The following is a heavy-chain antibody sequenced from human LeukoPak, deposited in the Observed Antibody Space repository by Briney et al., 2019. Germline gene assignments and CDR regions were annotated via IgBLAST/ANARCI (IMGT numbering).Heavy chain of an antibody. CDR2: ISSSSSYI. CDR3: ARVASSLGY. J-gene: IGHJ4*02. Sequence: GGTLRLSCAASGFTFSSYGMSWVRQAPGKGLEWVSSISSSSSYIYYADSVKGRFTISRDNAKNSLYLQMNSLRAEDTAVYYCARVASSLGYWGQGTLVTVSS. V-gene: IGHV3-21*01. D-gene: IGHD3-16*01. CDR1: GFTFSSYG.